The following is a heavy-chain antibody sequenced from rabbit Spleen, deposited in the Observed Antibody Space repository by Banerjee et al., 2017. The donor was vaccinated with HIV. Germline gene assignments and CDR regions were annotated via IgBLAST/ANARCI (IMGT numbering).Heavy chain of an antibody. CDR3: ARGAWSTDCMNL. CDR1: GFSFSSSYW. J-gene: IGHJ4*01. Sequence: QEQLEESGGDLVQPGGSLTLSCKASGFSFSSSYWMCWVRQAPGKGLEWIGCINAVTGKAVYASWAKGRITFSKTSSTTVTLQMTSLAAADTATYFCARGAWSTDCMNLWGPGTLVTVS. CDR2: INAVTGKA. D-gene: IGHD7-1*01. V-gene: IGHV1S45*01.